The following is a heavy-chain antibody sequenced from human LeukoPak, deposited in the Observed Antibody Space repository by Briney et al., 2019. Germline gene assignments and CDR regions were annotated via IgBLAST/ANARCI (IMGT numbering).Heavy chain of an antibody. Sequence: SETLSLTCTVSGGSISSYYWSWIRQPPGKGLEWIGYTYYSGSTNYSPSLKSRVTISVDTSKNQFSLKLSSVTAADTAVYYCARDGVYSGYDYYFDYWGQGTLVTVSS. CDR1: GGSISSYY. D-gene: IGHD5-12*01. CDR2: TYYSGST. J-gene: IGHJ4*02. CDR3: ARDGVYSGYDYYFDY. V-gene: IGHV4-59*01.